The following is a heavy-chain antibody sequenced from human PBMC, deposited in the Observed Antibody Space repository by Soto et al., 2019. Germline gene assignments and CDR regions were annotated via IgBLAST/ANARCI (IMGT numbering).Heavy chain of an antibody. Sequence: SETLSLTCAVYGGSFSGYYWSWIRQPPGKGLEWIGEINHSGSTNYNPSLKSRVTISVDTSKNQFSLKLSSVTAADTAVYYCARKTRLPTPRATQTFDYWGQGTLVTVSS. CDR2: INHSGST. CDR3: ARKTRLPTPRATQTFDY. CDR1: GGSFSGYY. J-gene: IGHJ4*02. V-gene: IGHV4-34*01. D-gene: IGHD1-26*01.